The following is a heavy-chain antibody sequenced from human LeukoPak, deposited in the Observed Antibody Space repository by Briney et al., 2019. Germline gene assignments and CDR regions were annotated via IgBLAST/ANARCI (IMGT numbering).Heavy chain of an antibody. CDR3: AKGAARMGDC. Sequence: PGGSLRLSCAASGFTFSSHAMSWVRQAPGKGLEWVSGISSSGGSTYYADSVKGRFTISRDNSKNTLYLQMNSLRGEDTAVYYCAKGAARMGDCWGQGILVTVS. V-gene: IGHV3-23*01. D-gene: IGHD6-25*01. CDR2: ISSSGGST. CDR1: GFTFSSHA. J-gene: IGHJ4*02.